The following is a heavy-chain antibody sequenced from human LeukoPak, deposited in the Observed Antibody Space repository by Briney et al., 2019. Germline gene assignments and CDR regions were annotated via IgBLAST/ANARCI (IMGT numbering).Heavy chain of an antibody. CDR2: IYYSECT. V-gene: IGHV4-39*07. CDR3: VRDRFCSGRSCYGPPDD. CDR1: GGSISSRSYY. D-gene: IGHD2-15*01. J-gene: IGHJ4*02. Sequence: SETLFLTCTVSGGSISSRSYYWGWIRQPPVKGLEWIGRIYYSECTYYNPSLKSRVTISIDTSKNQFSLKVNSVTAADTAVYYCVRDRFCSGRSCYGPPDDWGQGARVTVSS.